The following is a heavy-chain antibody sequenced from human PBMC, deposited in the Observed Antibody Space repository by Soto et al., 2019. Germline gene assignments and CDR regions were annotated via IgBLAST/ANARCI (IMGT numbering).Heavy chain of an antibody. V-gene: IGHV1-18*01. CDR1: GYTFTSYG. Sequence: ASVKVSCKASGYTFTSYGISWVRQAPGQGLEWMGWISAYNGNTNYAQKLQGRVTMTTDTSTSTAYMELRSLRSDDTAVYYCARDTYYDSSGYYQNWFDPWGQGPLVTVSS. CDR2: ISAYNGNT. D-gene: IGHD3-22*01. J-gene: IGHJ5*02. CDR3: ARDTYYDSSGYYQNWFDP.